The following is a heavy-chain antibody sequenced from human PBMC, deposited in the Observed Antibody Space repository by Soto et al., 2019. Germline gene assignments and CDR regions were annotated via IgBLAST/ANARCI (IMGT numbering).Heavy chain of an antibody. CDR2: IYYSGGT. CDR1: GGSISSRDYY. CDR3: ARAPVALGATLKSPYFDY. Sequence: TLSLTCTVSGGSISSRDYYWSWIRQHPGKGLEWIGNIYYSGGTYSNPSLKTRVTISIDTSQSQFSLKLNSLTAADTAVYYCARAPVALGATLKSPYFDYWGRGTLVTVSS. D-gene: IGHD1-26*01. J-gene: IGHJ4*02. V-gene: IGHV4-31*03.